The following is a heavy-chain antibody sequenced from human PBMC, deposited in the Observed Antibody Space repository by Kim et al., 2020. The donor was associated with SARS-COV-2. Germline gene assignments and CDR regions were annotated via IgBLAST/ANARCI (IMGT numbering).Heavy chain of an antibody. CDR1: GFTFSSYA. CDR3: ARVHLLGVVKGAWFDP. V-gene: IGHV3-21*04. D-gene: IGHD2-21*01. J-gene: IGHJ5*02. Sequence: GGSLRLSCAASGFTFSSYAMHWVRQAPGKGLEWVSSISCNSSNIDYADSVKGRFTISRDNAKNSLYLQMNSLRAEDTAVYYCARVHLLGVVKGAWFDPWGDGAPVSVSS. CDR2: ISCNSSNI.